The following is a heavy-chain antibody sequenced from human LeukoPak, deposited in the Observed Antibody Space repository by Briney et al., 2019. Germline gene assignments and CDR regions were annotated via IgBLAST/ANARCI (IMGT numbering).Heavy chain of an antibody. J-gene: IGHJ4*02. D-gene: IGHD3-16*01. CDR1: GFTFSSHW. V-gene: IGHV3-7*01. CDR3: ARDQNLISWGLDYFDY. Sequence: QPGGSLTLSCVASGFTFSSHWMSWVRQAPGKGLEWVANIWREGSEKYYVDSVKGRFTISRDNTRNSLFLHMNSLRAEDTAVYFCARDQNLISWGLDYFDYWGQGTLVTVSS. CDR2: IWREGSEK.